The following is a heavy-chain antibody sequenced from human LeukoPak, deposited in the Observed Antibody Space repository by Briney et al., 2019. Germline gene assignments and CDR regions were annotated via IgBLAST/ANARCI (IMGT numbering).Heavy chain of an antibody. J-gene: IGHJ4*02. Sequence: ASVKVSCKASDYTFTSYGISWVRQAPGQGLEWMGWISAYNGNTNYAQKLQGRVTMTTDTFTCTAYMELRSLRSDDTAVYYCARDRPYDYVWGSDYWGQGTLVTVSS. CDR2: ISAYNGNT. CDR1: DYTFTSYG. D-gene: IGHD3-16*01. V-gene: IGHV1-18*01. CDR3: ARDRPYDYVWGSDY.